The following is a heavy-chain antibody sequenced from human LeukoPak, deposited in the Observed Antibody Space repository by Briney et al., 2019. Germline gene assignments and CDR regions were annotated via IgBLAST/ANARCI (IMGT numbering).Heavy chain of an antibody. J-gene: IGHJ4*02. Sequence: EASVKVSCKASGYTFTSYGINWVRQATGQGLEWMGWMNPNSGNTGFAQKFQGRVTMTRNTSISTAYMELSSLRSEDTAVYYCARGEDIVVVPAATADYWGQGTLVTASS. V-gene: IGHV1-8*02. CDR2: MNPNSGNT. D-gene: IGHD2-2*01. CDR3: ARGEDIVVVPAATADY. CDR1: GYTFTSYG.